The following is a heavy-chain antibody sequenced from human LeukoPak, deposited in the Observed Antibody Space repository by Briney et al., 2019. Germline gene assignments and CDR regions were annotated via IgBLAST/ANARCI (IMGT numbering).Heavy chain of an antibody. V-gene: IGHV3-43*02. Sequence: GGSLRPSCAASGFTFDDYAMHWVRQAPGKGLEWVSLISGDGGSIYYADSVKGRFTISRDNAKNSLYLQMNSLRAEDTAVYYCARSDSVRGAFDIWGQGTMVTVSS. D-gene: IGHD3-10*01. CDR2: ISGDGGSI. CDR3: ARSDSVRGAFDI. CDR1: GFTFDDYA. J-gene: IGHJ3*02.